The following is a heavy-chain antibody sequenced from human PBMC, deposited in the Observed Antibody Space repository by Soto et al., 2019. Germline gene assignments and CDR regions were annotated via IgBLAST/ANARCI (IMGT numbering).Heavy chain of an antibody. D-gene: IGHD6-6*01. J-gene: IGHJ6*02. CDR3: ESSRVKRRQLVTYYYGMDV. Sequence: SETLSLTCAVYGGSFSGYYWSWIRQPPGKGLEWIGEINHSGSTNYNPSLKSRVNISVDTSKNQFSLKLSSVTAADTAVYYCESSRVKRRQLVTYYYGMDVWGQGTTVTVS. CDR2: INHSGST. V-gene: IGHV4-34*01. CDR1: GGSFSGYY.